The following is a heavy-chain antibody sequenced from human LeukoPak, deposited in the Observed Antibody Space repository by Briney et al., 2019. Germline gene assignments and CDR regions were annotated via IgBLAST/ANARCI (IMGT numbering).Heavy chain of an antibody. J-gene: IGHJ4*02. Sequence: SETLSLTCTVSGGSISNYYWIWIRQPPGKGLEWIGYIYYSGTTKYNPSLKSRATISVDTSKNQLSLNLNSVTAADTAVYYCARGAYSSGWYLEYWGQGTLVTVSS. CDR2: IYYSGTT. D-gene: IGHD6-19*01. CDR3: ARGAYSSGWYLEY. V-gene: IGHV4-59*01. CDR1: GGSISNYY.